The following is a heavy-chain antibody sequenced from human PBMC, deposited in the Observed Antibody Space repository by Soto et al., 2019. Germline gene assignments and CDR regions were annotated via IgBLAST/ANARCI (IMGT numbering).Heavy chain of an antibody. CDR1: GFTFSSYA. J-gene: IGHJ3*02. D-gene: IGHD6-6*01. V-gene: IGHV3-23*01. CDR2: ISGSGGST. Sequence: GGSLRLSCAASGFTFSSYAMSWVRQAPGKGLEWVSAISGSGGSTYYADSVKGRFTISRDNSKNTLYLQMNSLRAEDTAVYYCARDTTESLLIAARQGYAFDIWGQGTMVTVSS. CDR3: ARDTTESLLIAARQGYAFDI.